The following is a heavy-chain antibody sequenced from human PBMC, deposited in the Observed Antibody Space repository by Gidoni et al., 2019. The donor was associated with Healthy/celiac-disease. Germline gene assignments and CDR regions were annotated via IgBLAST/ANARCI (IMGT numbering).Heavy chain of an antibody. CDR3: AKEGDDYGDYGGLFY. CDR1: GFTFSSYG. CDR2: ISYDGSNK. D-gene: IGHD4-17*01. V-gene: IGHV3-30*18. J-gene: IGHJ4*02. Sequence: QVQLVESGGGVVQPGRSLRLSCAASGFTFSSYGMHWVRQAPGKGLEWVAVISYDGSNKYYADSVKGRFTISRDNSKNTLYLQMNSLRAEDTAVYYCAKEGDDYGDYGGLFYWGQGTLVTVSS.